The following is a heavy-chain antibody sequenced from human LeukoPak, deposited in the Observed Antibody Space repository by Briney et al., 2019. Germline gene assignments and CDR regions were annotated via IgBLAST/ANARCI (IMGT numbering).Heavy chain of an antibody. J-gene: IGHJ4*02. V-gene: IGHV3-30*18. Sequence: GGSLRLSCAASGCAFSSYGMHWFRKAPGKGLEGGAVISYDGSNKYYADSVKGRFTISRDNSKNTLYLQMNSLRAEDTAVYYCAKGGGSSWYFDYWGQGTLVTVSS. CDR1: GCAFSSYG. CDR2: ISYDGSNK. CDR3: AKGGGSSWYFDY. D-gene: IGHD6-13*01.